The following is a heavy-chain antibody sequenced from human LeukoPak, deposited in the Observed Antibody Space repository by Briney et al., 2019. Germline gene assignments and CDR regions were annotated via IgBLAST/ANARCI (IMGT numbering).Heavy chain of an antibody. V-gene: IGHV3-74*01. CDR1: GFTFSSYG. D-gene: IGHD3-10*01. Sequence: GGSLRLSCAASGFTFSSYGMHWVRQAPGKGLVWVSRINSDGRSTSYADSVKGRFTISRDNAKNTLYLQINSLRAEDTAVYYCARIGRGGSGSYYPPYYYYGMDVWGQGTTVTVSS. CDR2: INSDGRST. CDR3: ARIGRGGSGSYYPPYYYYGMDV. J-gene: IGHJ6*02.